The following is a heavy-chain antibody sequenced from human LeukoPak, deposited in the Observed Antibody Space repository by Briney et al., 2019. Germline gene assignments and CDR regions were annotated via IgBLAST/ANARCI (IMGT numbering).Heavy chain of an antibody. J-gene: IGHJ3*02. Sequence: HPGGSLRLSCAAPEVTLTDNYMSWVRQAPGKGLQWVSVIYPGGNLYYADSVKGRFIISRDNSKNTLSLQMNSLTADDTAVYYCVRGPRYYDDSGFHYGVFDIWGQGTLVTVSS. V-gene: IGHV3-53*01. D-gene: IGHD3-16*01. CDR3: VRGPRYYDDSGFHYGVFDI. CDR1: EVTLTDNY. CDR2: IYPGGNL.